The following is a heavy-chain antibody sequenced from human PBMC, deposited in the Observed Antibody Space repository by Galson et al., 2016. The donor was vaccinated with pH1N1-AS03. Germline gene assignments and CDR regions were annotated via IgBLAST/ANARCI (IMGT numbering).Heavy chain of an antibody. CDR3: ARLSGSYYYYFDY. J-gene: IGHJ4*02. D-gene: IGHD1-26*01. V-gene: IGHV4-39*07. Sequence: LKGRVTISVDTSKNQVSLKLSTVTAADTAVYFCARLSGSYYYYFDYWGQGTLVTVSS.